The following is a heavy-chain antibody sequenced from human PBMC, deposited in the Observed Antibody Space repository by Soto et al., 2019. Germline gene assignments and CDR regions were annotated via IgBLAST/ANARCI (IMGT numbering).Heavy chain of an antibody. CDR3: ANRPDYGDYWA. CDR1: GFTFSGSA. Sequence: GGSLRLSCAASGFTFSGSAMHWVRQASGKGLEWVGRIRSKANSYATAYAASVKGRFTISRDDSKNTAYLQMNSLNTEDTAVYYCANRPDYGDYWAWGQGTLVTVSS. V-gene: IGHV3-73*01. CDR2: IRSKANSYAT. J-gene: IGHJ5*02. D-gene: IGHD4-17*01.